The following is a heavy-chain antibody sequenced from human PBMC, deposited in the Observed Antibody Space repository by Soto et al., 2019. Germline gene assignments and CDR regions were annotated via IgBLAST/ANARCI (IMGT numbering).Heavy chain of an antibody. CDR1: GGIFRTYA. D-gene: IGHD3-10*01. J-gene: IGHJ4*02. CDR3: ARDRDDYGSGNYYNRIDF. V-gene: IGHV1-69*01. CDR2: IIPLFGTP. Sequence: QVQLVQSGAEVKKPGSSVKVSCKASGGIFRTYAISCLRQAPVQGLEWMGGIIPLFGTPNYAQRFQGRVTITADESTSTAYMELSRLRSEDTAVYYCARDRDDYGSGNYYNRIDFWGQGTLVTVSS.